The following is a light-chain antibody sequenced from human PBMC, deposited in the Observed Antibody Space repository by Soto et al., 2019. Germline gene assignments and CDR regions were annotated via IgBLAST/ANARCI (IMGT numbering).Light chain of an antibody. CDR3: LLYMGNGIYL. V-gene: IGLV8-61*01. J-gene: IGLJ1*01. CDR2: STN. CDR1: SAPLSTTYY. Sequence: QTVVTQEPAVSVSRGGTVTLTCGLRSAPLSTTYYPAWCQQAPGQPPRTLIYSTNTRSSGVPDRFSGSIRGNKAALTITGAQADDEAYYYCLLYMGNGIYLFGPGTKLTVL.